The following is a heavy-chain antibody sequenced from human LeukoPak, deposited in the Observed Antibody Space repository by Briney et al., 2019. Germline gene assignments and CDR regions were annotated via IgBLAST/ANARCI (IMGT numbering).Heavy chain of an antibody. V-gene: IGHV1-8*02. CDR3: ARGRGIAAAVYNWFDP. Sequence: ASVKVSCKASGYTFTGYYMHWVRQAPGQGLEWMGWINPNSGNTGYAQKFQGRVTMTRNTSISTAYMELSSLRSEDTAVYYCARGRGIAAAVYNWFDPWGQGTLVTVSS. CDR1: GYTFTGYY. D-gene: IGHD6-13*01. J-gene: IGHJ5*02. CDR2: INPNSGNT.